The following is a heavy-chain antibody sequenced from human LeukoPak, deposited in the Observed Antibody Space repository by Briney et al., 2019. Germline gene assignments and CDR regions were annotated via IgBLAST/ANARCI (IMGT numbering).Heavy chain of an antibody. J-gene: IGHJ4*02. D-gene: IGHD4-23*01. CDR1: AFTFSNNW. CDR2: MKGDGSEI. V-gene: IGHV3-7*01. CDR3: ARDRGYSTFDY. Sequence: GGSLRLSCAASAFTFSNNWMSWVRHPPGTGMGWEANMKGDGSEINYVGSVRGRCTTSRDNAKNSLYLQMNSLRVDDTAVYYCARDRGYSTFDYWGQGTLVTVSS.